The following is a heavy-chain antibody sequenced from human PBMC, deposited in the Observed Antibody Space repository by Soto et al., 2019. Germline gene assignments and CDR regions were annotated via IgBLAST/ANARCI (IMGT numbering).Heavy chain of an antibody. V-gene: IGHV1-18*01. CDR1: GYTFTSYG. D-gene: IGHD3-3*01. J-gene: IGHJ5*02. CDR3: ARVILRFLEWSNWFDP. Sequence: GASVKVSCKASGYTFTSYGISWVRQAPGQGLEWMGWISAYNGNTNYAQKLQGRVTMTTDTSTSTAYMELRSLRSDDTAVYYCARVILRFLEWSNWFDPWGQGTLVTVSS. CDR2: ISAYNGNT.